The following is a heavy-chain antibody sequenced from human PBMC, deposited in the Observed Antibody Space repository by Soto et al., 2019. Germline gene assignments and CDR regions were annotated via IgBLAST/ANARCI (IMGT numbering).Heavy chain of an antibody. CDR1: GFTFNTYG. Sequence: QVQLVESGGGVVQPGRSLGLSCAASGFTFNTYGMHWVRQAPGKGLEWVAAISYDGINKYYADSVKGRFTISRDNSKNTMYVQMNSLRAEDTAVYYCARRPQPTSGIHWYFDLWGRGILVTVSS. CDR3: ARRPQPTSGIHWYFDL. CDR2: ISYDGINK. V-gene: IGHV3-30*03. D-gene: IGHD2-2*01. J-gene: IGHJ2*01.